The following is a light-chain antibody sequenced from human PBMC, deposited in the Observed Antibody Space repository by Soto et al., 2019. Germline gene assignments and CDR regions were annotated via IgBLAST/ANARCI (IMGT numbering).Light chain of an antibody. CDR1: QTVSSNY. Sequence: EIILTQSPDTLSLSPGERATLSCRASQTVSSNYLAWCQQKPGQAPRLLIYGASNRATGIPDRFSGSGSGTDFTLTITRLEPEDFAMYYCQRYDSLRTFGQGTKVDIK. CDR2: GAS. V-gene: IGKV3-20*01. J-gene: IGKJ1*01. CDR3: QRYDSLRT.